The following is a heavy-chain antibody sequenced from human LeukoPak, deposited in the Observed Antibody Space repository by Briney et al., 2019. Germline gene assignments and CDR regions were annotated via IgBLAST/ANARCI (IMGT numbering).Heavy chain of an antibody. CDR3: ATAIPIVVVVAATPFDY. J-gene: IGHJ4*02. Sequence: ASVKVSCKVSGYTLTELSTHWVRQAPGKGLEWMGGFDPEDGETIYAQKFQGRVTMTEDTSTDTAYMELSSLRSEDTAVYYCATAIPIVVVVAATPFDYWGQGTLVTVSS. V-gene: IGHV1-24*01. CDR1: GYTLTELS. D-gene: IGHD2-15*01. CDR2: FDPEDGET.